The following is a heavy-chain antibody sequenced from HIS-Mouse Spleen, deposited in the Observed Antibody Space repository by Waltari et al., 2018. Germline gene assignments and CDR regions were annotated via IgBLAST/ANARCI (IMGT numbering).Heavy chain of an antibody. J-gene: IGHJ3*02. CDR3: ARDLELDAFDI. CDR2: INSDGSST. CDR1: GFTFRSYW. Sequence: EVQLVESGGGLVQPGGSLRLSCTASGFTFRSYWMHWVRQAPGKGLVWVSRINSDGSSTSYADSVKGRFTISRDNAKNTLYLQMNSLRAEDTAVYYCARDLELDAFDIWGQGTMVTVSS. D-gene: IGHD1-1*01. V-gene: IGHV3-74*01.